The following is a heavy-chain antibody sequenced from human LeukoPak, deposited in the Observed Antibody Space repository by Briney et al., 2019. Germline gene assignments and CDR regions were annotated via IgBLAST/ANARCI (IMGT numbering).Heavy chain of an antibody. V-gene: IGHV1-46*01. CDR1: GYNFTNYY. Sequence: ASVKGSCKTSGYNFTNYYMHWVRQAPRHGLEWMGIMNPSGDTTTYAEKFQGRVTMTRDTSTSTVYMELSSLRSEDTAVYYCARGGALRYFEWFSAYWGQGTLVTVSS. CDR2: MNPSGDTT. J-gene: IGHJ4*02. CDR3: ARGGALRYFEWFSAY. D-gene: IGHD3-9*01.